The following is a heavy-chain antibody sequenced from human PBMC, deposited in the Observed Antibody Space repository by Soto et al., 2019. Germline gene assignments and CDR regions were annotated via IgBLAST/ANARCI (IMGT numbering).Heavy chain of an antibody. J-gene: IGHJ6*02. V-gene: IGHV3-48*03. Sequence: PGGSLILSCVASGFNFSSFEMNWIRQAPGKGPEWIAVINPSGRTIYYADSVKGRFTISRDNAKNSLYLQMNSLRAEDTAVYYCARDRDLGGSSWYRSYYYYGMDVWGQGTTVTVSS. CDR1: GFNFSSFE. CDR3: ARDRDLGGSSWYRSYYYYGMDV. CDR2: INPSGRTI. D-gene: IGHD6-13*01.